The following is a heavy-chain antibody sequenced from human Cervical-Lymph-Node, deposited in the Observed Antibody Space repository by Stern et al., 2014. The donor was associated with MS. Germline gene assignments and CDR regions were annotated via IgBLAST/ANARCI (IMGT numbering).Heavy chain of an antibody. D-gene: IGHD2-2*01. V-gene: IGHV1-18*01. J-gene: IGHJ4*02. CDR3: VYTSSLGGVLFDY. CDR1: GYTFPTYG. CDR2: ISGNSGNT. Sequence: QVQLVQSGAEVKKPGASVKVSCKASGYTFPTYGFNWVRQAPGQGLAWVGWISGNSGNTSYAPKVQGRVSMTTNTSTLTGYMELRNLRSDDTAVYYCVYTSSLGGVLFDYWGQGSLVTVSS.